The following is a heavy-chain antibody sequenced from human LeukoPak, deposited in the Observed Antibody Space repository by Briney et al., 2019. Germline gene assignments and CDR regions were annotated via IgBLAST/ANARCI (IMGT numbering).Heavy chain of an antibody. D-gene: IGHD6-6*01. CDR1: GGTFSSYA. CDR3: AHSSSPSGPFDY. V-gene: IGHV1-69*05. CDR2: IIPIFGTA. J-gene: IGHJ4*02. Sequence: SVTVSCKASGGTFSSYAISWVRQAPGQGLEWMGGIIPIFGTANYAQKFQGRVTITTDESTSTAYMELSSLRSEDTAVYYCAHSSSPSGPFDYWGQGTLVTVSS.